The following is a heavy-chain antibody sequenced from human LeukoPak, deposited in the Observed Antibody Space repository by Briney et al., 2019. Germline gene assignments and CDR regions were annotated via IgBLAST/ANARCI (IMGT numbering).Heavy chain of an antibody. CDR3: ARPSFFCGGDCYSYAFAI. CDR2: IIPILGIA. D-gene: IGHD2-21*02. V-gene: IGHV1-69*04. CDR1: GGTFSSYA. J-gene: IGHJ3*02. Sequence: SVKVSCKASGGTFSSYAISWVRQAPGQGLEWMGRIIPILGIANYAQKFQGRVTITADKSTSTAYMELSSLRSEDTAVYYCARPSFFCGGDCYSYAFAIWGQGTMVTVSS.